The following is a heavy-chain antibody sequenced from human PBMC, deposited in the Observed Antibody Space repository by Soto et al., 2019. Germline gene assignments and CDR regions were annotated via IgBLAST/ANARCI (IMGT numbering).Heavy chain of an antibody. Sequence: QVQLVQSGAEVKKPGASVKVSCKASGYTFTSYGISWVRQAPGQGLEWMGWISAYNGNTNYAQKLQGRVTMTTDTSTSTAYLELRSLRSEDTAVYYCARDLGRYCSGGSCYDYYYYGMDVWGQGTTVTVSS. CDR1: GYTFTSYG. D-gene: IGHD2-15*01. J-gene: IGHJ6*02. V-gene: IGHV1-18*01. CDR3: ARDLGRYCSGGSCYDYYYYGMDV. CDR2: ISAYNGNT.